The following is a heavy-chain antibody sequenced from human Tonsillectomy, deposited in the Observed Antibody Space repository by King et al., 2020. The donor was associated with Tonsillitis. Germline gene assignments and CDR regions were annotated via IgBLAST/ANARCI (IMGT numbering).Heavy chain of an antibody. CDR3: TSFAAPAYGAYGDS. CDR1: GFTFSGSA. Sequence: VQLVESGGGLVQPGGSLKLSCAASGFTFSGSAMHWVRQASGKGLEWVGRIRSKPNNYAKAYAASVKGRFTISRDDSKNTAYLQMNSLKTEDTAVYYCTSFAAPAYGAYGDSWGQGTLVTVSS. J-gene: IGHJ4*02. CDR2: IRSKPNNYAK. D-gene: IGHD4-17*01. V-gene: IGHV3-73*02.